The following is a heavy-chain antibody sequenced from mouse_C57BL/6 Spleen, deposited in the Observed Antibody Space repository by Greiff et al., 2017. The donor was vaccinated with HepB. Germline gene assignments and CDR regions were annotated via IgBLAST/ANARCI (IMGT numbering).Heavy chain of an antibody. D-gene: IGHD1-1*01. V-gene: IGHV1-81*01. CDR2: IYPRSGNT. J-gene: IGHJ4*01. CDR3: ARRTTVVPGYAMDY. CDR1: GYTFTSYG. Sequence: VQLQQSGAELARPGASVKLSCKASGYTFTSYGISWVKQRTGQGLEWIGEIYPRSGNTYYNEKFKGKATLTADKSSSTAYMELRSLTSEDSAVYFCARRTTVVPGYAMDYWGQGTSVTVSS.